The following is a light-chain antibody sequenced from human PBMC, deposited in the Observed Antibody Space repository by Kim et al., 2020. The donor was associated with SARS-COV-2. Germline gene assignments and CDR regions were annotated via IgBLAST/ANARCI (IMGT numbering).Light chain of an antibody. J-gene: IGKJ1*01. CDR3: QQYSNRWT. CDR1: QSISGG. Sequence: DIQMTQSPSTLSASVGDKVTITCRASQSISGGVAWYQQKPGKAPKLLIYDASSLESGVTSRFSGSGSGTDFTLIVSSLQPDDFATYYCQQYSNRWTFGQGTKVDIK. CDR2: DAS. V-gene: IGKV1-5*01.